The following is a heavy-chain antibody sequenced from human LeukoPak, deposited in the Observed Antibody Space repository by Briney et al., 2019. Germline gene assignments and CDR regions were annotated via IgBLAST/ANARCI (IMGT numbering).Heavy chain of an antibody. CDR2: ISWNSGSI. Sequence: GGSLRLSCAAPGFTFDDYAMHWVRQAQGKGLEGGSGISWNSGSIGYADSVKGRFTISRDNAKNSLYLQMNSLRAEDTALYYCAKDFKAVAGGMDVWGQGTTVTVSS. CDR1: GFTFDDYA. J-gene: IGHJ6*02. CDR3: AKDFKAVAGGMDV. D-gene: IGHD6-19*01. V-gene: IGHV3-9*01.